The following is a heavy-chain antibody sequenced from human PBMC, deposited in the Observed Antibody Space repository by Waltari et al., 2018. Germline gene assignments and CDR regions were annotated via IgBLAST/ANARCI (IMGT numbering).Heavy chain of an antibody. V-gene: IGHV3-21*01. CDR3: ARDLCGSGGSCHFDY. J-gene: IGHJ4*01. CDR2: VSGSSGYM. D-gene: IGHD2-15*01. CDR1: GFTFSSYS. Sequence: EVQLVESGGGLVKPGGSLRLSCAASGFTFSSYSMNWVRQAPGKGCGGVSAVSGSSGYMYSADSVKGRFTSSGGNAKNSLYLQMNSLRAEDTAVYYCARDLCGSGGSCHFDYWGHGTLVTVSS.